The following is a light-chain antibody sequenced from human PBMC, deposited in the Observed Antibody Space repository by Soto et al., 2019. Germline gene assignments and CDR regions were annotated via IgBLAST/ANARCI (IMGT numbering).Light chain of an antibody. CDR2: NND. Sequence: QSVLTQPPSASGTPGQRIIISCSGSSSNIGTNTVNWYQQLPGTAPKLLIYNNDQRPSGVPDRFSASKSGTSASLAISGLQSADESDYYCATWDVSLTGVLFGGGTKLTVL. J-gene: IGLJ2*01. CDR3: ATWDVSLTGVL. V-gene: IGLV1-44*01. CDR1: SSNIGTNT.